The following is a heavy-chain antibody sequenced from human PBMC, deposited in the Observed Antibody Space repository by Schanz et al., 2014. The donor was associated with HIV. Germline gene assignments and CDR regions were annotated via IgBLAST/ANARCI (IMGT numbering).Heavy chain of an antibody. V-gene: IGHV3-30*18. CDR2: ISHDGSKK. CDR1: GFTYRNYG. J-gene: IGHJ4*02. D-gene: IGHD6-6*01. CDR3: AKGWRGYSISSWVDY. Sequence: QEQLVESGGGVVQPGRSLRLSCAASGFTYRNYGMHWVRQAPGKGLEWVAVISHDGSKKYYADSVRGRITISRDNSKNTLYLQMNSLRADDTAVYYCAKGWRGYSISSWVDYWGQGSLVTVSS.